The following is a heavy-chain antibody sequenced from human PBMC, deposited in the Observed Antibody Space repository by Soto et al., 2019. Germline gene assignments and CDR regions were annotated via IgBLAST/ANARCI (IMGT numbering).Heavy chain of an antibody. Sequence: GASVKVSCKASGYTFSSYAMHWVRQAPGQRLEWMGWINAGYGNTKSSQKFQDRVTISRDTSASTDYMELTSLRSEDTAVYYCARDTGDGTFDFWGQGTLVTVSS. CDR2: INAGYGNT. D-gene: IGHD1-1*01. CDR3: ARDTGDGTFDF. J-gene: IGHJ4*02. V-gene: IGHV1-3*01. CDR1: GYTFSSYA.